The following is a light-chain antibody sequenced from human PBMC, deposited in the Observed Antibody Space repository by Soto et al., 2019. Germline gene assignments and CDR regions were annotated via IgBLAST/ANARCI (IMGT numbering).Light chain of an antibody. CDR2: DVF. CDR3: LQRAAWPWT. CDR1: QSIGNY. V-gene: IGKV3-11*01. J-gene: IGKJ1*01. Sequence: EIVLTQAPATLSLSPGKRATLSCRASQSIGNYIAWYQQKPGQAPRLLVYDVFNRATGIPARFSGSGSGTDFTLTISSLEPEDFAVYYCLQRAAWPWTFGQGTKVEVK.